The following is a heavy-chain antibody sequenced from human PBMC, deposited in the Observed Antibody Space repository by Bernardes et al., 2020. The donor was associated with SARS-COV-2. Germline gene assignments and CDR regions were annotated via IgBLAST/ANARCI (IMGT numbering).Heavy chain of an antibody. D-gene: IGHD1-26*01. CDR1: GYNFTDYY. J-gene: IGHJ4*02. CDR2: VNPKGGGA. Sequence: ASVKVSCKTSGYNFTDYYMHWVRQAPGQGLEWLGWVNPKGGGADYAQNFRGRVTVTRDTSVNTTYMELTRLRSDDTAIYYCAKDRARGAGSYPFDFWGQGTLVTVSS. V-gene: IGHV1-2*02. CDR3: AKDRARGAGSYPFDF.